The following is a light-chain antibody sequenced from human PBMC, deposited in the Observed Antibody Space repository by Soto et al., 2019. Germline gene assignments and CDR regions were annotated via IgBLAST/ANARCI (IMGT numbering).Light chain of an antibody. V-gene: IGLV2-14*01. CDR1: SSDVGGYNH. Sequence: QSVLTQPASVSGSPGQSITISCTGTSSDVGGYNHVSWYQQHPGKAPKLMIYDVSNRPSGVSNRFSGSKSGNTASLTISGVQAEAEGDYCGTCDAGGSTWGFGTGNKVPVL. CDR2: DVS. J-gene: IGLJ1*01. CDR3: TCDAGGSTWG.